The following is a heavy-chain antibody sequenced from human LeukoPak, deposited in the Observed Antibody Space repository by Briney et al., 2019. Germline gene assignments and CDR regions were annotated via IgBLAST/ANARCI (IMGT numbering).Heavy chain of an antibody. V-gene: IGHV1-2*02. CDR1: GYTFISYY. CDR3: ARDVPNDFWSNYYFYYFDY. D-gene: IGHD3-3*01. J-gene: IGHJ4*02. CDR2: INSNSGGT. Sequence: GASVKVSCKASGYTFISYYMHWVRQAPGQGLEWMGWINSNSGGTNYGQKFQDRVTMTRDTSIRTAYMELSRLRSDDTAVYYCARDVPNDFWSNYYFYYFDYWGQGTLVTVSS.